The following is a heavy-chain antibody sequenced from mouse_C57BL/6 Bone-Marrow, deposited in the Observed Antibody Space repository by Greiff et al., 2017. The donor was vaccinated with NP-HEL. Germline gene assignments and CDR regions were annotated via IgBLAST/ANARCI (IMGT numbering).Heavy chain of an antibody. V-gene: IGHV1-81*01. CDR1: GYTFTSYG. D-gene: IGHD1-1*01. CDR3: ARTSLLLRFAY. CDR2: IYPRSGNT. Sequence: QVQLQQSGAELARPGASVKLSCKASGYTFTSYGISWVKQRTGQGLEWIGEIYPRSGNTYYYEKFKGKATLTADKSSSTAYMELRSLTSEDSAVYFCARTSLLLRFAYWGQGTLVTVSA. J-gene: IGHJ3*01.